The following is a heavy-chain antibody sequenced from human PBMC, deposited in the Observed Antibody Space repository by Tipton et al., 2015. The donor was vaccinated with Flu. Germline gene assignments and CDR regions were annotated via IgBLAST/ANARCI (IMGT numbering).Heavy chain of an antibody. CDR3: ARRDDSNYVSEPKNWFDS. D-gene: IGHD4-11*01. Sequence: LRLSCAVSGYSIRSSNYYWGWIRQPPGKGLEWIGNIFHSGNSYHNPSLKSRVTMSVETSKNQFSLKLSSVTAADTAVYYCARRDDSNYVSEPKNWFDSGGQGALVIVSS. CDR1: GYSIRSSNYY. V-gene: IGHV4-38-2*01. J-gene: IGHJ5*01. CDR2: IFHSGNS.